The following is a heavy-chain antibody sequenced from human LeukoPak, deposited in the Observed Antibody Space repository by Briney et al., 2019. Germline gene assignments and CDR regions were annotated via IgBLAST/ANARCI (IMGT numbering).Heavy chain of an antibody. V-gene: IGHV5-51*01. J-gene: IGHJ3*02. D-gene: IGHD6-19*01. CDR3: ARRPQWLVRGAFDI. Sequence: GESLKISCKGSGYSFTSYWIGWVRQMPGKGLEWMGIIYPGGSDTRYSPSFQGQVTISADKSIGTAYLQWSSLKASDTAMYYCARRPQWLVRGAFDIWGQGTMVTVSS. CDR1: GYSFTSYW. CDR2: IYPGGSDT.